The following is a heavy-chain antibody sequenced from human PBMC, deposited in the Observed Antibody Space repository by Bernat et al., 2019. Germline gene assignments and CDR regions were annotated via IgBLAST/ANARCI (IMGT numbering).Heavy chain of an antibody. CDR3: AKDRYGSGSSPSAFDI. Sequence: EVQLLESGGGLVQPGGSMRLSCVASGFTFSSYAMSWVRQAPGKGLEWVSGIRGSGGSTYYADAVEGRFTISRDNSKNTLYLEMKSLRDEDTAVYYCAKDRYGSGSSPSAFDIWGQGTMVTV. V-gene: IGHV3-23*01. CDR1: GFTFSSYA. D-gene: IGHD3-10*01. J-gene: IGHJ3*02. CDR2: IRGSGGST.